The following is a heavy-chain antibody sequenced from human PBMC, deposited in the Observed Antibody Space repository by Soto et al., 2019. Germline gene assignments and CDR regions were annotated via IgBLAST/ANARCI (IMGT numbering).Heavy chain of an antibody. D-gene: IGHD1-1*01. J-gene: IGHJ4*02. CDR3: CRVDKQLGTTFFDY. CDR2: ISGSGGST. CDR1: GFTFSSYA. V-gene: IGHV3-23*01. Sequence: GGSLRLSCAASGFTFSSYAMSWVRQAPGKGLEWISDISGSGGSTYYADSVKGRCTVSRDDSKNSAYLQMNSLKTEDTAVYYCCRVDKQLGTTFFDYWGQGILVTVSS.